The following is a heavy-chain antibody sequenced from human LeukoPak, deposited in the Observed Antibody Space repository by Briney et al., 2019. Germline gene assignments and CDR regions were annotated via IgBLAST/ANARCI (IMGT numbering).Heavy chain of an antibody. D-gene: IGHD4-11*01. Sequence: GGSLRLSCAASGFTFNSYGMNWVREAPGEGLEWFSAISGSGITTYYADSVKGRFTISRDNSKHTLYLQLNSLRAEHTAVYYCAKARLPQAFDYWAQGPLVTVSS. V-gene: IGHV3-23*01. CDR1: GFTFNSYG. J-gene: IGHJ4*02. CDR3: AKARLPQAFDY. CDR2: ISGSGITT.